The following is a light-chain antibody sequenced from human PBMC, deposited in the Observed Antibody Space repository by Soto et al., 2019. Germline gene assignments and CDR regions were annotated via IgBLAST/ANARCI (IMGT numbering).Light chain of an antibody. CDR1: QTVSNN. CDR2: GAS. CDR3: QQYHKWPPFT. J-gene: IGKJ4*01. Sequence: EIVMTQSPATLSMSPGERVSISCRASQTVSNNLAWYQQKPGQAPRRLIYGASTRAIGVAARFSGSGSGTEFTLTITSLQSEDFAVYYCQQYHKWPPFTFGGGTVVEIK. V-gene: IGKV3-15*01.